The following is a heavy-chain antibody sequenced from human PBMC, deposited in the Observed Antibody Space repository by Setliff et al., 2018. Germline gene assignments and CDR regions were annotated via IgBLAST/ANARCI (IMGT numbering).Heavy chain of an antibody. D-gene: IGHD1-1*01. CDR2: INSDGSST. CDR3: ARGPWKHSAYYYYYYMDV. J-gene: IGHJ6*03. Sequence: GGSLRLSCAASGFTLSSYWMHWVRQAPGKGLVWVSRINSDGSSTSYADSVKGRFTISRDNAKNTLYLQMNSLRAEDTAVYYCARGPWKHSAYYYYYYMDVWGKGTTV. V-gene: IGHV3-74*01. CDR1: GFTLSSYW.